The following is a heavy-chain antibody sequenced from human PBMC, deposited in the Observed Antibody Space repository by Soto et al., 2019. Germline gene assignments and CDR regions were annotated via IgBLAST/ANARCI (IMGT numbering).Heavy chain of an antibody. J-gene: IGHJ3*01. CDR2: ISAYNDYT. D-gene: IGHD6-13*01. CDR3: ARGRGVVVPAGTPDAFDV. CDR1: GYTFNKYG. V-gene: IGHV1-18*01. Sequence: QAQLVQSGGEVKRPGASVKVSCKASGYTFNKYGFNWVRQAPGQGLEWRGRISAYNDYTNFAQKFHGGVTLTTDASTNTAYMELKILRSDDTAIYYCARGRGVVVPAGTPDAFDVWGQGTMVTVSS.